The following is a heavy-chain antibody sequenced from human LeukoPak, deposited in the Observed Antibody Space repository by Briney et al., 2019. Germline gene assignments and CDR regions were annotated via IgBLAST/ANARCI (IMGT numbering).Heavy chain of an antibody. CDR3: AKGGHYSFFDY. V-gene: IGHV3-23*01. CDR2: ISGGGTET. D-gene: IGHD4-11*01. CDR1: GFTFRNYA. J-gene: IGHJ4*02. Sequence: PGGSLRLSCAASGFTFRNYAMTWVRQAPRKGLEWVSTISGGGTETFYADSVKGRFTISRDNSKNTHYLQMSSLRAEDTGIYYCAKGGHYSFFDYWGQGTLVTVSS.